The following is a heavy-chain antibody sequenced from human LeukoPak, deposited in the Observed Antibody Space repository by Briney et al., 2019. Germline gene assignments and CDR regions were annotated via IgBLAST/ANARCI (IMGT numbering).Heavy chain of an antibody. V-gene: IGHV3-48*01. CDR3: VKGKLGMAYFDS. D-gene: IGHD1-26*01. CDR2: ITDSSSTV. J-gene: IGHJ4*02. Sequence: GGSLRLSCAASGFTFSKYRMSWIRQAPGKGLEWLSYITDSSSTVQYAGSVKGRFTISRDNAKNSLYLQMNSLRAEDKAVYYCVKGKLGMAYFDSWGRGTLVTVSS. CDR1: GFTFSKYR.